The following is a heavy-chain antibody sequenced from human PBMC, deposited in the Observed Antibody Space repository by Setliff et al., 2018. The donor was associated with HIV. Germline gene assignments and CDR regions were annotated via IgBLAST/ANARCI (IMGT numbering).Heavy chain of an antibody. CDR1: GYSFTTYW. CDR2: IYPGDSDT. Sequence: PGESLTISCKGSGYSFTTYWIGWVRQMPGKGLEWMGIIYPGDSDTRYNPSFQGQVTISADKSISTAYLHWSSLKASDTAMYYCARFFGYSSSWPSAGYWGQGTLVTVSS. D-gene: IGHD6-13*01. V-gene: IGHV5-51*01. J-gene: IGHJ4*02. CDR3: ARFFGYSSSWPSAGY.